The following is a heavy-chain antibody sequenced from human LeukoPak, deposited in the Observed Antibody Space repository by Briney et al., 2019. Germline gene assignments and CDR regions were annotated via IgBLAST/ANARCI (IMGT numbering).Heavy chain of an antibody. V-gene: IGHV4-34*01. Sequence: SETLSLTCAVYGGSFSGYYWGWIRQPPGKGLEWIGEINHSGSTNYNPSLKSRVTISVDTSKNQFSLKLSSVTAADTAVYYCARAERWLQWGRYWGQGTLVTVSS. CDR1: GGSFSGYY. J-gene: IGHJ4*02. CDR3: ARAERWLQWGRY. D-gene: IGHD5-24*01. CDR2: INHSGST.